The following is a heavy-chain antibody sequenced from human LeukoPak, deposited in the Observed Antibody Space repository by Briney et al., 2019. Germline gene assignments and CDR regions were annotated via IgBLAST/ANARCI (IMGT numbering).Heavy chain of an antibody. CDR3: ARGLGVVAASDNCFDP. J-gene: IGHJ5*02. Sequence: PGGSLRLSCAASGFTFSSYEMNWVRQAPGKGLEWVSYISSSGSTIYYADSVKGRFTISRDNAKNSLYLQMNSLRAEDTAVYYCARGLGVVAASDNCFDPWGQGTLVIVS. CDR1: GFTFSSYE. CDR2: ISSSGSTI. D-gene: IGHD2-15*01. V-gene: IGHV3-48*03.